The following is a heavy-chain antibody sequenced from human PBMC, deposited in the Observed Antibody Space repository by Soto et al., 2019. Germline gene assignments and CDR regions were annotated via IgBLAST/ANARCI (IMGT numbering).Heavy chain of an antibody. CDR1: GGSISSYY. V-gene: IGHV4-59*08. J-gene: IGHJ4*02. CDR3: ARRHRSCFDY. CDR2: IYYSGST. Sequence: SETLSLTCTVSGGSISSYYWSWIRQPPGKGLEWIGYIYYSGSTNYNPSLKSRVTISVDTSKNQFSLKLSSVTAADTAVYYCARRHRSCFDYWGQGTLVTVSS.